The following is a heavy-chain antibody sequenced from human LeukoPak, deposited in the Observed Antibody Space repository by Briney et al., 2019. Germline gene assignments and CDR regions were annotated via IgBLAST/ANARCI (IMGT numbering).Heavy chain of an antibody. J-gene: IGHJ4*02. CDR3: ARGPLTWRARSYYLDY. D-gene: IGHD3-3*01. CDR1: GFTFSSYA. V-gene: IGHV3-23*01. CDR2: ISAGGGST. Sequence: PGGSLRLSCAASGFTFSSYAMSWVRQAPGKGLEWVSAISAGGGSTYYPESVKGRFTISRDNSKNTLYVQMNSLRAEDTAVYYCARGPLTWRARSYYLDYWGQGTLVTVSS.